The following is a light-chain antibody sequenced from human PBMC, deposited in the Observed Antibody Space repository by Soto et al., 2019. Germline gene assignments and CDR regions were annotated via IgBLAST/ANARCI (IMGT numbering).Light chain of an antibody. CDR3: QSYDSSLSGSRV. Sequence: QSVLTQPPSVSGAPVQRVTISCTGSSSNIGAGYDVHWYQQLPGTAPKLLIYHNSNRPSGVPDRFSGSKSGTSASLAITGLQAEDEADYYCQSYDSSLSGSRVFGTGTKLTVL. CDR1: SSNIGAGYD. V-gene: IGLV1-40*01. CDR2: HNS. J-gene: IGLJ1*01.